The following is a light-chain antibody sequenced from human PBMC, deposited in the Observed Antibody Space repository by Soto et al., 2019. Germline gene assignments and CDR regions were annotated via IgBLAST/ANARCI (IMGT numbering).Light chain of an antibody. CDR3: QQYYSHST. Sequence: DVQMTQSPSTLSASVGDRVTITCRASERIGSWLAWYQLKPGTVPKLLIYKASSLESGVPSRFSGSGSATEFTLTISSLQPDDFATYYCQQYYSHSTFGQGTKVEIK. J-gene: IGKJ1*01. CDR2: KAS. CDR1: ERIGSW. V-gene: IGKV1-5*03.